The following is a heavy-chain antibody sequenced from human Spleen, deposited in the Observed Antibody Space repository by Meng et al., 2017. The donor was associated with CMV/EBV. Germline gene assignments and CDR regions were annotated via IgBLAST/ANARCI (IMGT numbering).Heavy chain of an antibody. D-gene: IGHD2-15*01. CDR3: ASGSYCSGGSCYSGVDY. J-gene: IGHJ4*02. V-gene: IGHV3-53*01. Sequence: GESLKISCAASGFTVSSNYMSWVRQAPGKGLEWVSVIYSGGSTYYADSVKGRFTISRDNSKNTLYLQMNSLRAEDTAVYYCASGSYCSGGSCYSGVDYWGQGTLVTVSS. CDR1: GFTVSSNY. CDR2: IYSGGST.